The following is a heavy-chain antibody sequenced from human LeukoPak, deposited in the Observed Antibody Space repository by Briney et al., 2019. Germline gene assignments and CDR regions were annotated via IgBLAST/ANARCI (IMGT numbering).Heavy chain of an antibody. CDR3: ASTLMRGYSYGAYYYYGMDV. CDR1: GGTFSSYA. D-gene: IGHD5-18*01. J-gene: IGHJ6*02. Sequence: SVKVSCKASGGTFSSYAISWVRQAPGQGLEWMGRIIPILGIANYAQKFQGRVTITADKSTSTAYMELSSLRSEDTAVYYCASTLMRGYSYGAYYYYGMDVWGQGTTVTVSS. CDR2: IIPILGIA. V-gene: IGHV1-69*04.